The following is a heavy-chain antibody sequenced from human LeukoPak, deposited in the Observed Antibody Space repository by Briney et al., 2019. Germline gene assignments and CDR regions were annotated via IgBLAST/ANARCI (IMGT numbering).Heavy chain of an antibody. Sequence: SQTLSLTCAISGDSVSSNSAAWNWIRQSPSRGLEWLGRTYYRSKWYNDYAVSVKSRITINPDTSNNQFSLQLNSVTPEDTAVYYCAREELPQWLGSAYDMDVWGKGTTVTVSS. J-gene: IGHJ6*03. CDR1: GDSVSSNSAA. CDR3: AREELPQWLGSAYDMDV. CDR2: TYYRSKWYN. D-gene: IGHD6-19*01. V-gene: IGHV6-1*01.